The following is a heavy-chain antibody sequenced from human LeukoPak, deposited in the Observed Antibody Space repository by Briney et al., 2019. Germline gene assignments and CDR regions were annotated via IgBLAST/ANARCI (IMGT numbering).Heavy chain of an antibody. CDR1: GGSISSYY. D-gene: IGHD3-22*01. CDR2: IYYSGST. CDR3: ARDGYDSSGYYYPYYYGMDV. V-gene: IGHV4-59*12. J-gene: IGHJ6*02. Sequence: SETLSLTCTVSGGSISSYYWSWIRQPPGKGLEWIGYIYYSGSTNYNPSLKSRVTISVDTSKNQFSLKLSSVTAADTAVYYCARDGYDSSGYYYPYYYGMDVWGQGTTVTVSS.